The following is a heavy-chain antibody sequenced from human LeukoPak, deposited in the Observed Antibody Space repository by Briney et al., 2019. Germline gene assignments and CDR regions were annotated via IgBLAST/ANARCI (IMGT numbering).Heavy chain of an antibody. V-gene: IGHV3-48*04. D-gene: IGHD4-11*01. J-gene: IGHJ4*02. Sequence: GGSLRLSCAASGFTFSSYGMHWVRQAPGKGLEWVSYISSSINIIYYADSVKGRFTISRDNAKNSLYLQMNSLRAEDTAVYYCARDGSSNSGDYWGQGTLVTVSS. CDR1: GFTFSSYG. CDR2: ISSSINII. CDR3: ARDGSSNSGDY.